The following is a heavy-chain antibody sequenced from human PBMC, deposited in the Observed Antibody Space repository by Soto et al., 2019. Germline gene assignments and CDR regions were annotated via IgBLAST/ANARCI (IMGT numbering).Heavy chain of an antibody. CDR3: ARRMTTVTTLDY. V-gene: IGHV4-30-2*01. CDR1: GGSISSGGYS. D-gene: IGHD4-17*01. Sequence: QLQLQESGSGLVKPSQTLSLTCAVSGGSISSGGYSWSWIRQPPGKGLEWIGYIYHSGSTYYNPSLKSRVTIAVDRSTTHCSQKLHSVPAADTAVYYCARRMTTVTTLDYWGQGTLVTVSS. J-gene: IGHJ4*02. CDR2: IYHSGST.